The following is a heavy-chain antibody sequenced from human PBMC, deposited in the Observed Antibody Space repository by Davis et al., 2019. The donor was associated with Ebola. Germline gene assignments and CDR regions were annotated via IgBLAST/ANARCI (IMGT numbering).Heavy chain of an antibody. CDR3: ARSGTYYYYAMDV. J-gene: IGHJ6*02. V-gene: IGHV3-11*01. D-gene: IGHD1-26*01. Sequence: GALRLSCEVSGFTFSDYYMSWIRQAPGKGLEWIAYIGPSGNSFYCADSVKGRFTISGDNSKNTLHLQMDSLRAEDTAIYYCARSGTYYYYAMDVWGQGTTVTVSS. CDR1: GFTFSDYY. CDR2: IGPSGNSF.